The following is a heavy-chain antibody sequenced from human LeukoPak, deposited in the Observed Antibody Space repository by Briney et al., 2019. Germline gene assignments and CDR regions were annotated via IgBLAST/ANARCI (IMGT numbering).Heavy chain of an antibody. CDR3: ARVGYFCSGGSCYSARRYYFDY. CDR2: IYYSGST. J-gene: IGHJ4*02. Sequence: TPSETLSLTCTVSGGSISSGGYYWSWIRQHPGKGLEWIGYIYYSGSTYYNPSPKSRVTISVDTSKNQFSLKLSSVTAADTAVYYCARVGYFCSGGSCYSARRYYFDYWGQGTLVTVSS. D-gene: IGHD2-15*01. V-gene: IGHV4-31*03. CDR1: GGSISSGGYY.